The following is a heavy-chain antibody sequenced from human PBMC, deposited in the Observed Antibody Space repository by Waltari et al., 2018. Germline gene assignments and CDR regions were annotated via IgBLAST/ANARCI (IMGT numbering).Heavy chain of an antibody. CDR2: IKSKTDGGTT. J-gene: IGHJ4*02. CDR1: GFTFSNAW. D-gene: IGHD4-17*01. Sequence: EVQLVESGGGLVKPGGSLRLSCAASGFTFSNAWMNWVRQAPGRGLEWVGGIKSKTDGGTTDYAAPVKGRFTISRDDSKNTLYLQMNSLKTEDTAVYYCTTADYGDYVWGQGTLVTVSS. V-gene: IGHV3-15*07. CDR3: TTADYGDYV.